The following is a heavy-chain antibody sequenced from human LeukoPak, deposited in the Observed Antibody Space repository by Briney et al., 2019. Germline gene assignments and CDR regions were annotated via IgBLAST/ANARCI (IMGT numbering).Heavy chain of an antibody. CDR3: AKDERIYSSGYLDY. Sequence: GGALRLSCPASGFTLSSYAMSWVRPAPGKGLEWVSAISGSGGSTYYADSVKGRFTISRDNSKNTLYLQMNSLRAEDTAVYYCAKDERIYSSGYLDYWGQGTLVTVSS. V-gene: IGHV3-23*01. CDR2: ISGSGGST. D-gene: IGHD6-19*01. CDR1: GFTLSSYA. J-gene: IGHJ4*02.